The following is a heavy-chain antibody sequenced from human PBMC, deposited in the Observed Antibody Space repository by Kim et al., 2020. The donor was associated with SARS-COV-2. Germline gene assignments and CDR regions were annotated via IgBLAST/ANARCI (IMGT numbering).Heavy chain of an antibody. CDR3: ARDRYSITMIVVVITSSGYFDY. V-gene: IGHV4-39*07. CDR1: GGSISSSSYY. CDR2: IYYSGST. Sequence: SETLSLTCTVSGGSISSSSYYWGWIRQPPGKGLEWIGSIYYSGSTYYNPSLKSRVTISVDTSKNQFSLKLSSVTAADTAVYYCARDRYSITMIVVVITSSGYFDYWGQRTLVTVSS. J-gene: IGHJ4*02. D-gene: IGHD3-22*01.